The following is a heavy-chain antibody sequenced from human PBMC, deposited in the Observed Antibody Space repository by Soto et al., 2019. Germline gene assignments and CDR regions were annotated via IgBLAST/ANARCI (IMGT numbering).Heavy chain of an antibody. CDR1: GQYIKSNFW. V-gene: IGHV4-4*02. J-gene: IGHJ4*02. D-gene: IGHD3-3*01. CDR2: IYHSGSA. CDR3: ARDYYDFWSGYHVPPPIDY. Sequence: SETLSLTCLVSGQYIKSNFWWAWVRQSPGKDLEWIGEIYHSGSAIYTPSLKNRVTMSVDTSKNEFSLKLSSVTAADTAVYYCARDYYDFWSGYHVPPPIDYWGQGTLVTVSS.